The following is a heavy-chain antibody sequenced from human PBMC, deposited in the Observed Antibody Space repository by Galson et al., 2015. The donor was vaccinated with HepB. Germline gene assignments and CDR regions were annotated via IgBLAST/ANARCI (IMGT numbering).Heavy chain of an antibody. CDR3: ARDIAARSLDY. D-gene: IGHD6-6*01. CDR2: IWYDGSNA. V-gene: IGHV3-33*01. CDR1: GFTFRSHG. Sequence: SLRLSCAPSGFTFRSHGMHWVRQGPGKGLEWVAVIWYDGSNAYYADSVRGRFTISRDNSKNTLYLQMNSLRAEDTAVYYCARDIAARSLDYWGQGILVPVSS. J-gene: IGHJ4*02.